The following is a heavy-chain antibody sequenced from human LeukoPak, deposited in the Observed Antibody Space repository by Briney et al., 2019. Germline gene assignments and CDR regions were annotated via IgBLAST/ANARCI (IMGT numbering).Heavy chain of an antibody. CDR1: GFTFSSNW. CDR3: ACTALVGGEWIIDY. J-gene: IGHJ4*02. V-gene: IGHV3-74*01. CDR2: INSVGSST. D-gene: IGHD3-16*01. Sequence: GGSLRLSCAASGFTFSSNWMHWVRQAPGKGLVWVSRINSVGSSTSYAASVKGRFTISRDNAKNTLYLQMNSLRAEDTALYYCACTALVGGEWIIDYWGQGTLVTVSS.